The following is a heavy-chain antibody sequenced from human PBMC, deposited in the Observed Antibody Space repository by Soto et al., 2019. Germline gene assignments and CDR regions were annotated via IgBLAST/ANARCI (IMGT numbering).Heavy chain of an antibody. V-gene: IGHV4-4*02. J-gene: IGHJ5*02. CDR1: GDSINNSHW. CDR3: AREVNSSPARGPNWFDP. D-gene: IGHD6-13*01. Sequence: QVQLQESGPGLVQPSGTLSLTCAVSGDSINNSHWWSWVRQTPGKGLEWIGETYHSGTTNYNPSLNTRVTKSIDKSKNQFSLKMNSVTAADTAVYYCAREVNSSPARGPNWFDPWGQGTLVTVSS. CDR2: TYHSGTT.